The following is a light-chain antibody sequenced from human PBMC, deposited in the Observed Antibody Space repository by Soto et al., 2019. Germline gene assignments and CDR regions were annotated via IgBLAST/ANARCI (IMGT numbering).Light chain of an antibody. Sequence: QSVLTQPRSVSGSPGQSVTISCTGTNSDVGGYNSVSWYQQHPGKAPKLMIYDVSKRPSGVPDRFSGSKSGNTASLTISGLQAEDEADYYCCSYAGSYTVVFGGGTKLTVL. V-gene: IGLV2-11*01. J-gene: IGLJ2*01. CDR1: NSDVGGYNS. CDR2: DVS. CDR3: CSYAGSYTVV.